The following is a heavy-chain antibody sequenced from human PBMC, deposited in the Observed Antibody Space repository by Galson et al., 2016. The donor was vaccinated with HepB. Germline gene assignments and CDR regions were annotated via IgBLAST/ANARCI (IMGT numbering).Heavy chain of an antibody. CDR1: GFAFNTYG. J-gene: IGHJ5*02. CDR3: ARGRSILERGWYWFDP. Sequence: SLRLSCAASGFAFNTYGMHWVRQAPGKGLEWVSIIWCDGINKYYADSVKGRFTVSRDNAKNSLYLQMNSLRAEDTAVYYCARGRSILERGWYWFDPWGQGTLVTVSS. CDR2: IWCDGINK. V-gene: IGHV3-33*03. D-gene: IGHD6-19*01.